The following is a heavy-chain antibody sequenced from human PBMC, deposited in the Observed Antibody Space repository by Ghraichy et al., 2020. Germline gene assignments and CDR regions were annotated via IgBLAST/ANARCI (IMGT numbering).Heavy chain of an antibody. J-gene: IGHJ5*02. CDR1: GVSVSSGSYY. Sequence: SETLSLTCTVSGVSVSSGSYYWTWIRQPPGKGLEWIGYIFYSGSTNYNSSLKSRVTMSVDLSKNQFSLNLNSVTPADAAMYYCVRGAVETESFDPWGQGTLVTVSS. CDR2: IFYSGST. V-gene: IGHV4-61*01. D-gene: IGHD6-19*01. CDR3: VRGAVETESFDP.